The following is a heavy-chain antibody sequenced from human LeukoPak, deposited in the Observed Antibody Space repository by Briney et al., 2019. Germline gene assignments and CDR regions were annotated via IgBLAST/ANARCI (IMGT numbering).Heavy chain of an antibody. Sequence: ASVKVSCKVSGYTLTELSMHWVRQAPGKGLEWMGGFDPEDGEKVYAQKFQGRLTMTEDTSTDTAYMELSRLRSDDTAVYYCAREELRLLWFGSNWFDPWGQGTLVTVSS. D-gene: IGHD3-10*01. CDR2: FDPEDGEK. J-gene: IGHJ5*02. CDR1: GYTLTELS. V-gene: IGHV1-24*01. CDR3: AREELRLLWFGSNWFDP.